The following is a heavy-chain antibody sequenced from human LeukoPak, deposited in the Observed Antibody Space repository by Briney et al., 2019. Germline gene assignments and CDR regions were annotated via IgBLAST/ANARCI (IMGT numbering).Heavy chain of an antibody. J-gene: IGHJ4*02. CDR3: ARVGSRGSGSYYSDY. CDR2: INPSGGRT. Sequence: ASVKVSCKASGYTFTSYYMHWVRQAPGQGLEWMGIINPSGGRTSYAQKFQGRVTMTRDTSTSTVYMELSSLRSEDTAVYYCARVGSRGSGSYYSDYWGQGTLVTVSS. CDR1: GYTFTSYY. V-gene: IGHV1-46*01. D-gene: IGHD3-10*01.